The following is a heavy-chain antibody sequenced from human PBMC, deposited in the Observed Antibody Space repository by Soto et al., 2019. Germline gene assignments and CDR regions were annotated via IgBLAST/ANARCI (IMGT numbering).Heavy chain of an antibody. V-gene: IGHV4-31*03. D-gene: IGHD3-9*01. J-gene: IGHJ4*02. CDR2: IYYSGST. CDR1: GGSISSGGYS. CDR3: ARSGDILTGYFQFDFDY. Sequence: QVQLQESGPGLVKPSQTLSLTCTVSGGSISSGGYSWSWIRQHPGKGLEWIGYIYYSGSTYYNPSLKSRVTISVDTSKNHFSLKLSSVTAADTAVYYCARSGDILTGYFQFDFDYWGQGTLVTVSS.